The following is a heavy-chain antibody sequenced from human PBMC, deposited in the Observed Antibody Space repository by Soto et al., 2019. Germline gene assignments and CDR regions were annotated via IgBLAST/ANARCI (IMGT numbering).Heavy chain of an antibody. J-gene: IGHJ4*02. CDR1: GGSISSYY. Sequence: SETLSLTCTVSGGSISSYYWSWIRQPPGKGLEWIGYIYYSGSTNYNPSLKSRVTISVDTSKNQFSLKLSSVTAADTAVYYCAREAARGGRIDYWGKGTLVPVAS. CDR2: IYYSGST. CDR3: AREAARGGRIDY. D-gene: IGHD6-6*01. V-gene: IGHV4-59*01.